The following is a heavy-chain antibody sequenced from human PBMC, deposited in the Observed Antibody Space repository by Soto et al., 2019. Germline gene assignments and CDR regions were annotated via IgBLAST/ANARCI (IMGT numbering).Heavy chain of an antibody. J-gene: IGHJ1*01. Sequence: GGSLRLSCAASGFTFSSYAMSWVRQAPGKGLEWVSAISGSGGSTYYADSVKGRFTSSRDNSKNTLYLQMNSLRAEDTAVYYCATDPRLGYCSGGSCYVAEYFQHWGQGTLVTVSS. V-gene: IGHV3-23*01. CDR3: ATDPRLGYCSGGSCYVAEYFQH. CDR1: GFTFSSYA. CDR2: ISGSGGST. D-gene: IGHD2-15*01.